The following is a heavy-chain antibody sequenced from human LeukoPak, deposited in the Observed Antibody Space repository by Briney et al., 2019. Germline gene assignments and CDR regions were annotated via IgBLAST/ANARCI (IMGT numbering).Heavy chain of an antibody. CDR1: GFTFSDFY. CDR3: AKARPLYYDILTSGYYFDY. Sequence: GGSLRLSCAASGFTFSDFYMSWIRQAPGKGLEWVSYIGSGGSVIYYADSVKGRFTISRDNSKNTLYLQMNSLRAEDTAVYYCAKARPLYYDILTSGYYFDYWGQGTLVTVSS. J-gene: IGHJ4*02. CDR2: IGSGGSVI. D-gene: IGHD3-9*01. V-gene: IGHV3-11*01.